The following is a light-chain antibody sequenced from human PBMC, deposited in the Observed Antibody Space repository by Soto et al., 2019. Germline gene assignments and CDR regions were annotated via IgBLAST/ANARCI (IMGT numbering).Light chain of an antibody. J-gene: IGLJ1*01. CDR2: GNT. CDR1: NSNIGAGYD. Sequence: QSVLTQPPSVSGAPGQRVTISCTGSNSNIGAGYDVHWYQQLPGTAPKRLIYGNTIRPSGVPDRFSGSKSGTSASLAIAGLQAEDEGDYYCQSYDKSLSGLYVFGTGTKVNVL. V-gene: IGLV1-40*01. CDR3: QSYDKSLSGLYV.